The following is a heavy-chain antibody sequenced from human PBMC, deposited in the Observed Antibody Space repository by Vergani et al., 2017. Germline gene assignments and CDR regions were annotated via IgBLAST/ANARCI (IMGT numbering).Heavy chain of an antibody. CDR2: ISAYNGNT. J-gene: IGHJ5*02. V-gene: IGHV1-18*01. CDR3: ARADYDILTGYYGWFDP. D-gene: IGHD3-9*01. CDR1: GYTFTSYG. Sequence: QVQLVQSGAEVKKPGASVKVSCKASGYTFTSYGISWARQAPGQGLEWMGWISAYNGNTNYAQKLQGRVTMTTDTSTSTAYMELRSLRSDDTAVYYCARADYDILTGYYGWFDPWGQGTLVTVSS.